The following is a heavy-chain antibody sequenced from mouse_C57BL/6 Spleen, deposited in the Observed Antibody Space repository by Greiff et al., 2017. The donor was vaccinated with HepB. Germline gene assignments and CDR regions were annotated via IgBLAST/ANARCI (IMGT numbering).Heavy chain of an antibody. J-gene: IGHJ2*01. CDR1: GYTFTSYW. D-gene: IGHD1-1*01. Sequence: QVQLQQSGAELVMPGASVKLSCKASGYTFTSYWMHWVKQRPGQGLEWIGEIDPSDSYTNYNQKFKGKSTLTVDKSSSTAYMQLSSLTSEDSAVYYCAREELRSGTGGFDYWGQGTTLTVSS. V-gene: IGHV1-69*01. CDR3: AREELRSGTGGFDY. CDR2: IDPSDSYT.